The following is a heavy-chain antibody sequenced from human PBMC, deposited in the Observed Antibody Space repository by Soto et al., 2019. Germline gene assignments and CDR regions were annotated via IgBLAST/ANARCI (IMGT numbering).Heavy chain of an antibody. J-gene: IGHJ4*02. CDR3: AKDGVEWELAPYYFDY. CDR1: GFTFSSYA. D-gene: IGHD1-26*01. Sequence: PGGSLRLSCAASGFTFSSYAMSWVRQAPGKGLEWVSAISGSGGSTYYADSVKGRFTISRDNSKNTLYLQMNSLRAEDTAVYYWAKDGVEWELAPYYFDYWGQGTLVTVSS. CDR2: ISGSGGST. V-gene: IGHV3-23*01.